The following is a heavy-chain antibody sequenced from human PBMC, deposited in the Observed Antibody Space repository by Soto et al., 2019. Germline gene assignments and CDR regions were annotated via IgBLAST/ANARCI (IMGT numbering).Heavy chain of an antibody. CDR3: ASGVSWRIAAPHIYVMDV. J-gene: IGHJ6*02. V-gene: IGHV1-69*01. CDR1: GGTFSSYA. D-gene: IGHD6-6*01. Sequence: QVQLVQSGAEVKKPGSSVKVSCKASGGTFSSYAISWVRQAPGQGLEWMGGIIPIFGTANYAQKFQGRVTITADEATSTAYMELSSLRSEDTAVYYCASGVSWRIAAPHIYVMDVWGQGNTGTVSS. CDR2: IIPIFGTA.